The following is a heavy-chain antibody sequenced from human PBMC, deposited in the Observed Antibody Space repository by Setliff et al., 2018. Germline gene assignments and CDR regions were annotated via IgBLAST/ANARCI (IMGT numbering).Heavy chain of an antibody. V-gene: IGHV4-38-2*02. CDR2: LHRVGTF. CDR3: ARTGTYRYFDY. J-gene: IGHJ4*02. D-gene: IGHD1-1*01. CDR1: GYSTITGYY. Sequence: PSETLSLTCSVSGYSTITGYYWAWIRRLPGRGLEWIGSLHRVGTFFYNPSLVSRATLSLDTAQNQFSLRLTSVTAADTAVYYCARTGTYRYFDYWGQGALVTVSS.